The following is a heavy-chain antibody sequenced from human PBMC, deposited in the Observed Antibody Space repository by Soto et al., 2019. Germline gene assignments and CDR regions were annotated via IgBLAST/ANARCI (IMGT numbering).Heavy chain of an antibody. V-gene: IGHV3-30-3*01. CDR2: ISYDGSNK. CDR1: EFTFSSYA. Sequence: GSLRLSCADSEFTFSSYAMHWLRQAPGKGLEWVAVISYDGSNKYYADPVKGRFTISRDNSKNTLYLQMNSLRAEDTAVYYCARDQVRRGYSGYEPNDAFDIWGQGTMVTVSS. CDR3: ARDQVRRGYSGYEPNDAFDI. D-gene: IGHD5-12*01. J-gene: IGHJ3*02.